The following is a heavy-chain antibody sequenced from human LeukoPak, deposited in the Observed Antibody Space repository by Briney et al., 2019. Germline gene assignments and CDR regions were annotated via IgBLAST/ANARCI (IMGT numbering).Heavy chain of an antibody. J-gene: IGHJ3*02. Sequence: GRSLRLSCAASGFTFSSYAMHWVRQAPGKGLEWVAVISYDGSNKYYADSVKGRFTISRDNSKNTLYLQMNSLRAEDTAVYYCARDSVGYGAFDIWGQGTMVTVSS. D-gene: IGHD5-18*01. CDR3: ARDSVGYGAFDI. CDR2: ISYDGSNK. V-gene: IGHV3-30-3*01. CDR1: GFTFSSYA.